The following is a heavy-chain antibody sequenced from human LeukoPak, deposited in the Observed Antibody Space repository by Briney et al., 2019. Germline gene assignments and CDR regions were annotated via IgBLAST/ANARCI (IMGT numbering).Heavy chain of an antibody. D-gene: IGHD3-10*01. Sequence: GGSLRLSCTASGFTFGDYAMSWVRQAPGKGLEWVGFIRSKAYGGTVEYAASLKGRFIISRDDSKSIAYLQMNSLKTEDTAVYYCARERTDGSGGYWSPWYYGMDVWGQGTTVTVSS. V-gene: IGHV3-49*04. J-gene: IGHJ6*02. CDR3: ARERTDGSGGYWSPWYYGMDV. CDR2: IRSKAYGGTV. CDR1: GFTFGDYA.